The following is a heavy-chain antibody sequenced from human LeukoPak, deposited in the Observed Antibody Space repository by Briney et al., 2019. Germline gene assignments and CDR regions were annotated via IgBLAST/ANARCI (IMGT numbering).Heavy chain of an antibody. CDR3: GSAIHGTTWFDP. D-gene: IGHD1-1*01. Sequence: GESLKISCKASGYGFSNYWIGWVRPMPGRGLEWMGLIYLSGSAIVYSPSFEGQVTISADKSTNTAYLHWSGLEASDTALYFCGSAIHGTTWFDPWGQGTLVTVSP. CDR2: IYLSGSAI. J-gene: IGHJ5*02. CDR1: GYGFSNYW. V-gene: IGHV5-51*01.